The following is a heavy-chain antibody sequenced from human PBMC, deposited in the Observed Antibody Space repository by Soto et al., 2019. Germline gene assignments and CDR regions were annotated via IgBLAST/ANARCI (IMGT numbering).Heavy chain of an antibody. J-gene: IGHJ3*02. CDR1: GFTFSSYA. Sequence: PGGSLRLSCAASGFTFSSYAMHWVRQAPGKWLEWVAVISYDGSNKYYADSVKGRFTISRDNSKNTLYLQMNSLRAEDTAVYYCARVYDYVWGTKGAFDIWGQGXMVTVSS. D-gene: IGHD3-16*01. CDR2: ISYDGSNK. CDR3: ARVYDYVWGTKGAFDI. V-gene: IGHV3-30-3*01.